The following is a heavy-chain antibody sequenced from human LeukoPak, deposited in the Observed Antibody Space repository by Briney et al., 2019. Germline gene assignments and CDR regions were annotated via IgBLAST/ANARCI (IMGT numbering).Heavy chain of an antibody. Sequence: SETLSLTCTVSGGSISSSSYYWGWIRQPPGKGLEWIGSIYYSGSTYYNPSLKSRVTISVDTSKNQFSLKLSSVTAADTAVYYCATPYIAAAGTDYWGQGTLVTVSS. J-gene: IGHJ4*02. D-gene: IGHD6-13*01. CDR3: ATPYIAAAGTDY. V-gene: IGHV4-39*01. CDR2: IYYSGST. CDR1: GGSISSSSYY.